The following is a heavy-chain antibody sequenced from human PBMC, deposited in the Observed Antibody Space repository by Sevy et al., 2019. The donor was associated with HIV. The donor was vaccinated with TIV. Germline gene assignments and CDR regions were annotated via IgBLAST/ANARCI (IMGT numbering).Heavy chain of an antibody. CDR1: GYSFTSYW. CDR3: ARTLGFGKYCSGGSCYSGMDV. V-gene: IGHV5-51*01. CDR2: IYPGDSDT. D-gene: IGHD2-15*01. J-gene: IGHJ6*02. Sequence: GESLKISCKGSGYSFTSYWIGWVRQMPGKGLEWMGIIYPGDSDTRYSPSFQGQVTISADKSISTAYLQWSSLQASDTAMYYCARTLGFGKYCSGGSCYSGMDVWGQGTTVTVSS.